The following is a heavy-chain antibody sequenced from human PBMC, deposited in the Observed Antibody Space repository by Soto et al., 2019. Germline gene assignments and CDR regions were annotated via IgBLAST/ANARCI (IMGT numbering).Heavy chain of an antibody. V-gene: IGHV3-23*01. D-gene: IGHD3-3*01. CDR2: ISGSGGST. J-gene: IGHJ4*02. CDR1: GFTFTSYA. Sequence: EVQLLESGGGLVQPGGSLRLSCAASGFTFTSYAMSWVRQAPGKGLEWVSGISGSGGSTYYADSVKGRFTISRDNSKNTLYVQMSSLRAEDTAVYYCAKDPSAITIFGVLILWGQGTLVTVSS. CDR3: AKDPSAITIFGVLIL.